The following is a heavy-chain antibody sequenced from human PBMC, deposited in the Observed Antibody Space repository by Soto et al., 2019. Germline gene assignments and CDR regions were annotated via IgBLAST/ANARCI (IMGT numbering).Heavy chain of an antibody. V-gene: IGHV3-23*01. J-gene: IGHJ4*02. D-gene: IGHD3-9*01. Sequence: EVQLLESGGGLVQPGGSLRLSCAASGFTFSSHAMSWVRQAPGKGLEWVSAISGSGGSTYYADSVKGRFTISRDNSKNTLYLQMNSLRAEDTAVYYCAKDEYYDILTGTRDWGQGTLVTVSS. CDR1: GFTFSSHA. CDR2: ISGSGGST. CDR3: AKDEYYDILTGTRD.